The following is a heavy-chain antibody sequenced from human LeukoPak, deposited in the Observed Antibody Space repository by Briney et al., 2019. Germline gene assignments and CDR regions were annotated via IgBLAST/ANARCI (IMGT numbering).Heavy chain of an antibody. V-gene: IGHV3-23*01. CDR3: TRDTLGTFEW. CDR1: GFPHRCYA. Sequence: GGPLTLPCGACGFPHRCYAIRWVRQAPRKGREGVSAISGCGGSPYYVDSVQGRFTISRDNSKDTLYLQMNSLSAQATAVYYGTRDTLGTFEWWGQGTLVTVSS. J-gene: IGHJ4*03. D-gene: IGHD3-3*01. CDR2: ISGCGGSP.